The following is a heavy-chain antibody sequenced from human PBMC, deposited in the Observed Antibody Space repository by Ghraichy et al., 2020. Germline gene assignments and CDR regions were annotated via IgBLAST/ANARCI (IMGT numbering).Heavy chain of an antibody. Sequence: SQTLSLTCAVSGESISLYYWTWIRQPPGKALEWIGNINTSGNTNYNPSLTSLKSRVTISVDTSRNQFSLKVNSVTAADTAVYYCAAGSGSSGGFYWGRGTLVTVSS. J-gene: IGHJ4*02. D-gene: IGHD6-25*01. CDR1: GESISLYY. CDR3: AAGSGSSGGFY. V-gene: IGHV4-4*09. CDR2: INTSGNT.